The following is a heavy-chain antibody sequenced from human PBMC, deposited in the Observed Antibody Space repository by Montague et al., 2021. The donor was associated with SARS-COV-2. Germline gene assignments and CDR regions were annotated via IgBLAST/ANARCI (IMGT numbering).Heavy chain of an antibody. CDR2: IYYSGST. V-gene: IGHV4-39*01. CDR3: ARHFKVTFVRWLQPRGGFDY. Sequence: SETLSLTCTVSGGSISSSSYYWGWIRQPPGKGLEWIGSIYYSGSTYYNPSLKSRVTISVDTSKNQFSLKLSSVTAADTAVYYSARHFKVTFVRWLQPRGGFDYWGQGPLVTVSS. CDR1: GGSISSSSYY. J-gene: IGHJ4*02. D-gene: IGHD5-24*01.